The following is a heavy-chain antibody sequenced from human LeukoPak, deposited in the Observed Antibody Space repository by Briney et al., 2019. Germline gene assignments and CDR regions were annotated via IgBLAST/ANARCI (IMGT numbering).Heavy chain of an antibody. CDR2: INHSGST. J-gene: IGHJ3*02. D-gene: IGHD2-15*01. CDR1: GGSFSGYY. Sequence: SETLSLTCAVYGGSFSGYYWSWIRQPPGKGLEWIGEINHSGSTNYNPSLKSRVTISVDTPKNQFSLKLSSVTAADTAVYYCARERRSYNRHLVVVAARRQPLPPADAFDIWGQGTMVTVSS. CDR3: ARERRSYNRHLVVVAARRQPLPPADAFDI. V-gene: IGHV4-34*01.